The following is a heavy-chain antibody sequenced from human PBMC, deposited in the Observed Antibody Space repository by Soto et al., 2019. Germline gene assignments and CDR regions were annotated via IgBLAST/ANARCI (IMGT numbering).Heavy chain of an antibody. J-gene: IGHJ4*02. CDR1: GGSISSSSYY. V-gene: IGHV4-39*01. CDR3: ARAPSATVSNPSFDY. Sequence: SETLSLTCTVSGGSISSSSYYWGWIRQPPGKGLEWIGSIYYSGSTYYNPSLKSRVTISVDTSKNQFSLKLSSVTAADTAVYYCARAPSATVSNPSFDYWGQGTLVTVSS. D-gene: IGHD4-4*01. CDR2: IYYSGST.